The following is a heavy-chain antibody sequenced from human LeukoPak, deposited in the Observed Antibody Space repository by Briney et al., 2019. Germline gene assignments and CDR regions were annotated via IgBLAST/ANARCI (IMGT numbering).Heavy chain of an antibody. V-gene: IGHV3-30*02. CDR3: VKEGVGVINFLGEY. CDR2: IRYDGNNK. Sequence: GGSLRLSCAASGFTFSGYGMHWVRQAPGKGLEWGAFIRYDGNNKYCADSVKGRFTISRDNSKNTLYLQMNSLRAEDTAVYYCVKEGVGVINFLGEYWGQGTDVTVSS. D-gene: IGHD3-10*01. J-gene: IGHJ4*02. CDR1: GFTFSGYG.